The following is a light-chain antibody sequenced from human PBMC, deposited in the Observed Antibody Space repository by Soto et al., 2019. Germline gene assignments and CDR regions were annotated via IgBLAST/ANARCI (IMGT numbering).Light chain of an antibody. Sequence: EVVLTQSPATLSVSPGDRATLSCRASQSVNRNLAWYQQKPGQAPRLLIYGASTRATGVPARFSGSGSATEFTLSISSFQSEDVAVYYCQQYGDWPPETFGQGTKLEI. J-gene: IGKJ2*01. CDR3: QQYGDWPPET. V-gene: IGKV3-15*01. CDR2: GAS. CDR1: QSVNRN.